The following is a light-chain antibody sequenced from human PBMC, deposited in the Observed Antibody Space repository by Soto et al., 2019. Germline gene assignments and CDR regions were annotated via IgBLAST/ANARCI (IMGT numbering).Light chain of an antibody. CDR1: QSVSTNF. CDR2: GAS. Sequence: EIVLTQSPGTLSLSPGEGATLSCRASQSVSTNFFAWYQQKPGQASRLLIYGASTRATGIPDRFSGSGSGTDFTLTISRLEPEDFAVYYCQQYGRTSWTFGQGTK. CDR3: QQYGRTSWT. J-gene: IGKJ1*01. V-gene: IGKV3-20*01.